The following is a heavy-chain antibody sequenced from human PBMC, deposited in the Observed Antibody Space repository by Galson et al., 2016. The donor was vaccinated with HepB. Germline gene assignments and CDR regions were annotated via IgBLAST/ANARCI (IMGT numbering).Heavy chain of an antibody. CDR1: GYSFNNYW. CDR3: LRHVCTDTSCFHNWFDP. CDR2: IYPDDSDS. D-gene: IGHD2-2*01. Sequence: QSGAEVKKTGESLKISCQTSGYSFNNYWIAWVRQKSGKGLEWMGIIYPDDSDSRYSPSFQGQVTFSADKSTNTVYLQWSSLKASDTAMYYCLRHVCTDTSCFHNWFDPWGQGTRVIVSS. V-gene: IGHV5-51*01. J-gene: IGHJ5*02.